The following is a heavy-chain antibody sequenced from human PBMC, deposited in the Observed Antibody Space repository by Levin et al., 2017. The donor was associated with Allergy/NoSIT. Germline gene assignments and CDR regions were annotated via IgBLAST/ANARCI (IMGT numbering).Heavy chain of an antibody. CDR1: GGSFSGYY. J-gene: IGHJ4*02. CDR2: INHSGST. Sequence: TSETLSLTCAVYGGSFSGYYWSWIRQPPGKGLEWIGEINHSGSTNYNPSLKSRVTISVDTSKNQFSLKLSSVTAADTAVYYCACSSGYGSYDYWGQGTLVTVSS. V-gene: IGHV4-34*01. D-gene: IGHD3-22*01. CDR3: ACSSGYGSYDY.